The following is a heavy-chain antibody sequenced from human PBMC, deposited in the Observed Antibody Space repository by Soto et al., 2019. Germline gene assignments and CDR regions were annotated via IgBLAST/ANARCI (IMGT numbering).Heavy chain of an antibody. D-gene: IGHD5-18*01. CDR3: VRDRDLDRDMVHGDL. CDR2: ITIVTGNI. V-gene: IGHV3-48*02. Sequence: QLVASGGGLVQPGGSLRLSCEASGFSVSGYSMNWVRQSPGKGLEWLAYITIVTGNIVYADSVKGRFTISTDSAKNSVFLQMNSLRDEDTAVYYCVRDRDLDRDMVHGDLWGQGTLVTVSS. J-gene: IGHJ4*01. CDR1: GFSVSGYS.